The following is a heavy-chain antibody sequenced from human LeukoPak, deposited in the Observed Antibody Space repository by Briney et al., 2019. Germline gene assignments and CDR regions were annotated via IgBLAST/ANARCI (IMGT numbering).Heavy chain of an antibody. V-gene: IGHV4-34*01. CDR1: GGSFSGYY. D-gene: IGHD3-10*01. Sequence: SETLSLTCAVYGGSFSGYYWSWIRQPPGKGLEWIGEINHSGSTNYNPSLKSRVTISVDTSKNQFSLKLSSVTAADTAVYYCARARIFSSHYNGSGSYDYWGQGTLVTVSS. CDR3: ARARIFSSHYNGSGSYDY. J-gene: IGHJ4*02. CDR2: INHSGST.